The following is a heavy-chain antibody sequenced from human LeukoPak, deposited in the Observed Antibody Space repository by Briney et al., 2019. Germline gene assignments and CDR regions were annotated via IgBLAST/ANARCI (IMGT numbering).Heavy chain of an antibody. J-gene: IGHJ4*02. CDR1: GFTFSSYW. CDR2: IKSDGSST. Sequence: GGSLRLSCAASGFTFSSYWMHWVRQAPGKGLVWVSRIKSDGSSTSYADSVKGRFTISRDNAKNTLYLQMNSLRAEDTAVYYCAREEWVVAVAGPDYWGQGTLVTVSS. D-gene: IGHD6-19*01. V-gene: IGHV3-74*01. CDR3: AREEWVVAVAGPDY.